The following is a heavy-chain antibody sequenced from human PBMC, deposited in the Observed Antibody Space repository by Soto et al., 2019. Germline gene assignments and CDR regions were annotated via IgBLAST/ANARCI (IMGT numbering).Heavy chain of an antibody. V-gene: IGHV1-2*02. CDR3: ARARWLRSTFDY. D-gene: IGHD5-12*01. CDR2: INPNSGGT. J-gene: IGHJ4*02. Sequence: SVKVSFKASGYTFTGYYMHWVRQAPGQGLEWMGWINPNSGGTNYAQKLQGRVTMTRDTSISTAYMELSRLRSDDTAVYYCARARWLRSTFDYWGQGTLVTVYS. CDR1: GYTFTGYY.